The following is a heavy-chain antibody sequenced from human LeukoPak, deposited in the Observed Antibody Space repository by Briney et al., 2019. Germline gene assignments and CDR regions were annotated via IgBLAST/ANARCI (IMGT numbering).Heavy chain of an antibody. J-gene: IGHJ4*02. Sequence: SETLSLTCTVSGDSISSYYWSWIRQPAGKGLEWIGRIYTSGSTNYNPSLKSRVTISVDTSKNQFSLKLSSVTAADTAVYYCARHEPRGVSMVRGVIIPLGYFDYWGQGTLVTVSS. CDR2: IYTSGST. D-gene: IGHD3-10*01. CDR1: GDSISSYY. CDR3: ARHEPRGVSMVRGVIIPLGYFDY. V-gene: IGHV4-4*07.